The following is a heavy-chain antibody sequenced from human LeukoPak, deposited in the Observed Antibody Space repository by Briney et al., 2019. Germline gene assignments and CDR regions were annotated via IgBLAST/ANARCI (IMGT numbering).Heavy chain of an antibody. CDR3: ARVLVGATEIDY. CDR2: INPNSGGT. Sequence: ASVKVSCKASGYTFTSYDINWVRQATGQGLEWMGRINPNSGGTNYAQKFQGRVTMTRDTSISTAYMELSRLRSDDTAVYYCARVLVGATEIDYWGQGTLVTVSS. J-gene: IGHJ4*02. D-gene: IGHD1-26*01. CDR1: GYTFTSYD. V-gene: IGHV1-2*06.